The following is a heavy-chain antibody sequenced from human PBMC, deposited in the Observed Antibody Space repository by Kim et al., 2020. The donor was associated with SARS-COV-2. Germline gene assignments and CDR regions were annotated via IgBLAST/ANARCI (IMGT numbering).Heavy chain of an antibody. V-gene: IGHV1-18*01. J-gene: IGHJ6*02. Sequence: ASVKVSCKASGYTFTSYGISWVRQAPGQGLEWMGWISAYNGNTNYAQKLQGRVTMTTDTSTSTAYMELRSLRSDDTAVYYCARDGHFITRNCSSTSCYPYYYYYGMDVWGQGTTVTVSS. CDR2: ISAYNGNT. CDR1: GYTFTSYG. CDR3: ARDGHFITRNCSSTSCYPYYYYYGMDV. D-gene: IGHD2-2*01.